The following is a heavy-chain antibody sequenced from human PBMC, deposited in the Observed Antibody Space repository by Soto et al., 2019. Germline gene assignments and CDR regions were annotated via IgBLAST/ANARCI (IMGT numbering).Heavy chain of an antibody. CDR3: ARTQRPPLDAVLIPGGNFAY. D-gene: IGHD3-16*01. Sequence: QVQLVQSGAEVKKPGASVKVSCKASGYTFTSYGISWLRQVPGQGFEWMGWISSYNGNTNYAQKLQGRVTMTTDTPPSTDYMELRSLRSHDTAVYYCARTQRPPLDAVLIPGGNFAYGGTGTLVTVS. CDR1: GYTFTSYG. J-gene: IGHJ4*02. V-gene: IGHV1-18*01. CDR2: ISSYNGNT.